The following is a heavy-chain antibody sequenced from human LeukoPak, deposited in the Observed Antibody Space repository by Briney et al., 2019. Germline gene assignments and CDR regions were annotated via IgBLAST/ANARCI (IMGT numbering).Heavy chain of an antibody. D-gene: IGHD1-1*01. CDR2: ISSTGRTT. J-gene: IGHJ3*02. Sequence: QPGGSLRLSCAASGFSISSYEMNWVRQGPGKGLEWVSYISSTGRTTYYADSVKGRFTMSRDNAKDSLFLQMNSLRAEDTAVYFCARPGTLWSFDIWGHGTVVTVSS. CDR1: GFSISSYE. V-gene: IGHV3-48*03. CDR3: ARPGTLWSFDI.